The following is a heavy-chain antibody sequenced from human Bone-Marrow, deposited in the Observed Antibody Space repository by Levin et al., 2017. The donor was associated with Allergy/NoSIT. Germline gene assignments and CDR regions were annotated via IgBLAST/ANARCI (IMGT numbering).Heavy chain of an antibody. CDR1: GVSITSGNYY. Sequence: SQTLSLTCTVSGVSITSGNYYWSWIRQPAGKGLEWIGHIYTSGNTNYNPSLKSRVTISVDTSKKQFSLKLRSVTAADTAVYYCARVLQYYYYYMDVWGKGTTVTVSS. V-gene: IGHV4-61*09. D-gene: IGHD5-24*01. J-gene: IGHJ6*03. CDR2: IYTSGNT. CDR3: ARVLQYYYYYMDV.